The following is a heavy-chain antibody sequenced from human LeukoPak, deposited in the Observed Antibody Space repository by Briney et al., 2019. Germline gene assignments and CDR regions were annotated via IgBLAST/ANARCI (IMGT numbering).Heavy chain of an antibody. D-gene: IGHD5-12*01. CDR2: VRGSGTDT. CDR1: GFTFSTYA. CDR3: AKTSRGNSGYDSPFDY. Sequence: PGGSLRLSCAASGFTFSTYAMSWVRQAPGKGLEWVSAVRGSGTDTYYADSVKGRFTISRDNSKNTLYLQMNSLRAEDTAIYYCAKTSRGNSGYDSPFDYWGRGTLVTVSS. J-gene: IGHJ4*02. V-gene: IGHV3-23*01.